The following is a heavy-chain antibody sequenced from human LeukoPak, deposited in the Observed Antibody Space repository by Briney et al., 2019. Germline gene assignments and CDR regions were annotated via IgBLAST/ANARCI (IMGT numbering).Heavy chain of an antibody. CDR2: IYYSGST. Sequence: SETLSLTCTVSGGSISSGGYYWSWIRQHPGKGLEWIGYIYYSGSTYYNPSLKSRVTISVDTSKNQFSLKLSSVTAADTAVYYCASQPLRYCTNGVCYTHDYWGQGTLVTVSS. CDR3: ASQPLRYCTNGVCYTHDY. J-gene: IGHJ4*02. V-gene: IGHV4-31*03. D-gene: IGHD2-8*01. CDR1: GGSISSGGYY.